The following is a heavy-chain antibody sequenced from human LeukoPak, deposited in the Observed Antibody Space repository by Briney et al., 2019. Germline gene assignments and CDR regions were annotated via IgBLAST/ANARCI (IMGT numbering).Heavy chain of an antibody. J-gene: IGHJ4*02. CDR3: ARTGNPATGDY. CDR2: IYSGGHT. D-gene: IGHD1-1*01. Sequence: GGSLRLSCAASGFTFSSYSMNWVRQAPGKGLEWVSVIYSGGHTYYVDSVKGRFTISRDNSKNTLYLQMNTLRAEDTAVYYCARTGNPATGDYWGQGTLVTVSS. V-gene: IGHV3-53*01. CDR1: GFTFSSYS.